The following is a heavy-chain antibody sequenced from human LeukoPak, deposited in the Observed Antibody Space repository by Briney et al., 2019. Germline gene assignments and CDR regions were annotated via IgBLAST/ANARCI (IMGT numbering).Heavy chain of an antibody. V-gene: IGHV1-18*01. D-gene: IGHD6-13*01. J-gene: IGHJ6*02. Sequence: ASVKVSCKASGGTFSSYAISWVRQAPGQGLEWMGWISAYNGNTNYAQKLQGRVTMTTDTSTSTAYMELRSLRSDDTAVYYCARAYSSSWYEEWAYYYYGMDVWGQGTTVTVSS. CDR1: GGTFSSYA. CDR2: ISAYNGNT. CDR3: ARAYSSSWYEEWAYYYYGMDV.